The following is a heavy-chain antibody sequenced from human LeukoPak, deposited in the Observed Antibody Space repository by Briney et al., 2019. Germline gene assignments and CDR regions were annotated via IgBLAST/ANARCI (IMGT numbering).Heavy chain of an antibody. J-gene: IGHJ4*02. D-gene: IGHD4-17*01. CDR2: INSDGSST. CDR3: ARDSHGDYVDFDY. V-gene: IGHV3-74*01. CDR1: GFTFSSHW. Sequence: GGSLRLSCAASGFTFSSHWMHWVRQAPGKGLVWVSRINSDGSSTSYADSVKGRFTISRDNAKNTLYLQMNSLRAEDTAVYYCARDSHGDYVDFDYWGQGTLVTVSS.